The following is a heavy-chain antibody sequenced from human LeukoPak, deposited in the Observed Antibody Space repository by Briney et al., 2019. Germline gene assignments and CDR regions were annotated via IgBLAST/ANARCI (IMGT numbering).Heavy chain of an antibody. V-gene: IGHV1-2*04. J-gene: IGHJ5*01. D-gene: IGHD5-18*01. CDR3: ARGGYSYGYDS. Sequence: GASVTVSFKPSGYTFTDYYMHWVRQAPGLGREWMGWINPNSGVTKYSQNFQGWVTMTRDTSITTVFMEVSRLRSDDTAVYYCARGGYSYGYDSWGQGTLVTVSS. CDR2: INPNSGVT. CDR1: GYTFTDYY.